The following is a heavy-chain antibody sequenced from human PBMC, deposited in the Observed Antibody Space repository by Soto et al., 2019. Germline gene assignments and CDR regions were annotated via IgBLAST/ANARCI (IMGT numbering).Heavy chain of an antibody. CDR3: ARDNGLYGMDV. CDR1: GFTFSSYD. Sequence: GGSLRLSCAASGFTFSSYDMHWVRQATGKGLEWVSAIGTAGDTYYPGSVKGRFTISRENAKNSLYLQMNSLRAEDTAVYYCARDNGLYGMDVWGQGTTVTVSS. D-gene: IGHD6-19*01. CDR2: IGTAGDT. V-gene: IGHV3-13*01. J-gene: IGHJ6*02.